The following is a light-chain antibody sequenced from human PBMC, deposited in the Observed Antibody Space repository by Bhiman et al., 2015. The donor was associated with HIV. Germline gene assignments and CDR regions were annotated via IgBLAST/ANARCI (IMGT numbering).Light chain of an antibody. CDR3: SSYAGSTVI. V-gene: IGLV2-8*01. CDR1: SSDVGTYNY. J-gene: IGLJ2*01. CDR2: EVN. Sequence: QSALTQPPSASGSPGQSVTISCTGTSSDVGTYNYVSWYQQHPGKAPKLMIYEVNKRPSGVPDRFSGSKSGNTASLTVSGLQAEDEADYYCSSYAGSTVIFGGGTKLTVL.